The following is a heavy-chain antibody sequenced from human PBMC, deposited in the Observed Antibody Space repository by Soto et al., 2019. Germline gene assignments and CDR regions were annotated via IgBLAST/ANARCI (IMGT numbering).Heavy chain of an antibody. Sequence: SETLSLTCSVSGGSINSYWWSWIRQPSWKGLEWIGRVYSTGTTDYNPSLNSRATMSVDTSKNQFSLKLTSVTAADTAVYYCARRYYDTVGASYFDYLAQGSLVTVS. CDR1: GGSINSYW. J-gene: IGHJ4*02. V-gene: IGHV4-4*07. CDR3: ARRYYDTVGASYFDY. D-gene: IGHD3-16*01. CDR2: VYSTGTT.